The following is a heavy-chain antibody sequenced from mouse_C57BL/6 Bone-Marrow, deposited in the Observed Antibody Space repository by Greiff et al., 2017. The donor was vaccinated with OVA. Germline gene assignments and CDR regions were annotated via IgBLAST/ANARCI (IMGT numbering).Heavy chain of an antibody. CDR1: GFSLTSYG. Sequence: VQLVESGPGLVQPSQSLSITCTVSGFSLTSYGVHWVRQSPGKGLEWLGVLWRGGSTDYNAAFMSRLSITTDNSKSQVFFKMNSLQADDTAIYYCAKREGYCNYVYWYFDVWGTGTTVTVSS. CDR2: LWRGGST. CDR3: AKREGYCNYVYWYFDV. D-gene: IGHD2-1*01. J-gene: IGHJ1*03. V-gene: IGHV2-5*01.